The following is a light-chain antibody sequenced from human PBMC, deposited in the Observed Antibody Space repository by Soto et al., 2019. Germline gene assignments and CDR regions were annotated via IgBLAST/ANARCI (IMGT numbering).Light chain of an antibody. Sequence: DIQLTQSPSFLSASVGDRVTITCRASQGISSYLAWYQQKPGKAPKLLIYAASTLQSGVPSRFSGSGSGTEFTLTISSLQPEDFATYSCQQLNSYVTFGQGTRLEIK. CDR3: QQLNSYVT. J-gene: IGKJ5*01. CDR1: QGISSY. CDR2: AAS. V-gene: IGKV1-9*01.